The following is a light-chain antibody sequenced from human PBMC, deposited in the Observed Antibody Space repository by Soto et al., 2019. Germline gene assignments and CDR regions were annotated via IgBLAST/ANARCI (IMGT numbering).Light chain of an antibody. V-gene: IGLV2-14*01. CDR3: SSYTSSSTLGV. CDR1: SSDVGGYNY. Sequence: QSALTQPASVSGSPGQSITISCTGTSSDVGGYNYVSWYQQHPGKAPKLMIYEVSNLPSGVSNRFSGCKSGNTASLTISGLQAEDEADYYCSSYTSSSTLGVFGGGTKLTVL. J-gene: IGLJ3*02. CDR2: EVS.